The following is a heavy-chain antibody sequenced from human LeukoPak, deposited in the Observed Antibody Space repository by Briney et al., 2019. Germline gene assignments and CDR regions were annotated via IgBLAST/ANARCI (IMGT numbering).Heavy chain of an antibody. V-gene: IGHV1-2*02. CDR1: GYTFTGYY. CDR3: ARDFFSVAGPAFAI. CDR2: INPNSGGT. D-gene: IGHD6-19*01. J-gene: IGHJ3*02. Sequence: GASVKVSCKASGYTFTGYYMHWLRHAPGQGLEWMGWINPNSGGTNYAQKFQGRVTMTRDTSISTAYMELSRLRSDDTAVYYCARDFFSVAGPAFAIWGQGTMVSVSS.